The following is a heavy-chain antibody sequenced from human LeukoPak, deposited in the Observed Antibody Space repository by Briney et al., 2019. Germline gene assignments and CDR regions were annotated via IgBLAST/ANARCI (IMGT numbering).Heavy chain of an antibody. CDR2: ISTYNGNA. D-gene: IGHD2-21*02. CDR3: VRAMYCGGDCYYYFDH. V-gene: IGHV1-18*01. CDR1: GYTFTSYG. J-gene: IGHJ4*02. Sequence: ASVKVSCKSSGYTFTSYGISWVRQAPGQGLEWMGWISTYNGNANYAQNLQGRVTMTTDTSTSTAYMEVSRLRSDDTAVYYCVRAMYCGGDCYYYFDHWGPGTLVTVSS.